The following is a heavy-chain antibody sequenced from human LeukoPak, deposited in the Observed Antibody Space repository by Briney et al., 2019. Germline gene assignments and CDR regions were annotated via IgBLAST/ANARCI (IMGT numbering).Heavy chain of an antibody. CDR1: GFTFSSYS. Sequence: GGSLRLSCAASGFTFSSYSMSWVRQAPGKGLEWVSGISERGGSTNYADSVKGRFIISRDTSKNTVYLQMNSLRVEDTAVYFCAKRGIVIRAVIIIGFHKEAYYFDYWGQGILVTVSS. CDR3: AKRGIVIRAVIIIGFHKEAYYFDY. V-gene: IGHV3-23*01. J-gene: IGHJ4*02. CDR2: ISERGGST. D-gene: IGHD3-10*01.